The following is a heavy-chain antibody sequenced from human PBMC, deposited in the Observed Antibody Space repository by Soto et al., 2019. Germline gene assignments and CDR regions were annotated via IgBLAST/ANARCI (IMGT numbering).Heavy chain of an antibody. J-gene: IGHJ6*02. CDR1: VDSFTNYW. Sequence: GQSLKSSCKVSVDSFTNYWIARVRQTPGKGLEWMGIIHPGDSESRYSPSFQGQVTISADKSITTAYLQWSSLKASDTAMYYCARQIGHYGLDVWGQGTTVTVSS. V-gene: IGHV5-51*01. CDR3: ARQIGHYGLDV. CDR2: IHPGDSES.